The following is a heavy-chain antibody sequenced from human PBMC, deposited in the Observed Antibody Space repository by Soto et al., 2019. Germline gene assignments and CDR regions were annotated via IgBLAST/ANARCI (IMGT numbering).Heavy chain of an antibody. V-gene: IGHV3-7*01. J-gene: IGHJ4*02. CDR1: GFTFSSYW. CDR2: IKQDGSEK. D-gene: IGHD6-13*01. CDR3: ARVPGSSWVDY. Sequence: GGSLRLSCAASGFTFSSYWMSWVRQAPGKGLEWVANIKQDGSEKYYVDSVKGRFTISRDNAKNSLYLQMNSLRADDTAVYYCARVPGSSWVDYWGQGTLVTVSS.